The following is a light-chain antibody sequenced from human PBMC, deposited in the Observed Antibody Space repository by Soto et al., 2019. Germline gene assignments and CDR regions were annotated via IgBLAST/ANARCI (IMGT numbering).Light chain of an antibody. CDR3: QHFGNSQYT. V-gene: IGKV3-20*01. CDR2: STS. Sequence: VVLTQSPATLSLSPGEGATLSCRAIQSIFSPYLAWYQQIPGQAPRLLIYSTSTRATGVPDRFSGSGSGTDFTLTIRILEPGDFAAYYCQHFGNSQYTFGQGTKVDIK. J-gene: IGKJ2*01. CDR1: QSIFSPY.